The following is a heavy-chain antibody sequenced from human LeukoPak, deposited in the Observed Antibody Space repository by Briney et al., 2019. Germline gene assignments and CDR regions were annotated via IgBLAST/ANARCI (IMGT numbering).Heavy chain of an antibody. V-gene: IGHV3-23*01. CDR1: GXXFSSYW. J-gene: IGHJ4*02. Sequence: PGGSLRLSCAASGXXFSSYWMSWVRQVPGKGLEWVSAISGDGRITHHADSVKGRFTISRDNSKNTLYLQMNSLRAEDTAIYYCATKGLVSVPSRYHFDYWGQGTLVTVSS. D-gene: IGHD2-2*01. CDR2: ISGDGRIT. CDR3: ATKGLVSVPSRYHFDY.